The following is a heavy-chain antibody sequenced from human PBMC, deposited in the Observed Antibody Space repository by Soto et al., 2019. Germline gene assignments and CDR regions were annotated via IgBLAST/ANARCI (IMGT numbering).Heavy chain of an antibody. Sequence: SETLSLTCAVYGGSFSGYYWSWIRQPPGKGLEWIGEINHSGSTNYNPSLKSRVTISVDTSKNQFSLKLSSVTAADTAVYYCAGSVVVVLSAPFYYYYGMDVWGQGTTVTVSS. CDR1: GGSFSGYY. CDR2: INHSGST. V-gene: IGHV4-34*01. D-gene: IGHD2-15*01. CDR3: AGSVVVVLSAPFYYYYGMDV. J-gene: IGHJ6*02.